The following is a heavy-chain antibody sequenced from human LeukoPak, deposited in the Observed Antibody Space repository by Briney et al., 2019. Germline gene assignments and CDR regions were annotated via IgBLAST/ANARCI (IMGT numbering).Heavy chain of an antibody. CDR1: GFTFSSYA. V-gene: IGHV3-23*01. CDR2: ISGSGGST. J-gene: IGHJ4*02. Sequence: PGGSLRLSCAASGFTFSSYAMSWVRQAPGKGLEWVSAISGSGGSTYYADSVKGRFTISRDNSKNTLYLQMNSLRAEDPAVYYCAKTGNGWELLAGSDFWGQGSLVTVSS. D-gene: IGHD1-26*01. CDR3: AKTGNGWELLAGSDF.